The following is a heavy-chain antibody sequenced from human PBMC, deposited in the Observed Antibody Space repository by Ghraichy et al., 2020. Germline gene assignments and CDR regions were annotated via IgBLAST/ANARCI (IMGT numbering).Heavy chain of an antibody. Sequence: AETLSLTCAVYGGSFSGYYWSWIRQPPGKGLEWIGEINHSGSTNYNPSLKSRVTISVDTSKNQFSLKLSSVTAADTAVYYCARVWVAGTPRDFDYWGQGTLVTVSS. V-gene: IGHV4-34*01. CDR3: ARVWVAGTPRDFDY. CDR1: GGSFSGYY. D-gene: IGHD6-19*01. CDR2: INHSGST. J-gene: IGHJ4*02.